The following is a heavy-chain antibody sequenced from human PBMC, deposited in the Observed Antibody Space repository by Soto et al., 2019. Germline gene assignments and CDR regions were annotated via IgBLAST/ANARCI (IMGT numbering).Heavy chain of an antibody. V-gene: IGHV3-15*07. CDR3: MGQQQLYYYYGMDV. J-gene: IGHJ6*02. Sequence: GGSLRLSCAASGFTFSNAWMNWVRQAPGKGLEWVGRIKSKTDGGTTDYAAPVKGRFTISRDDSKNTLYLQMNSLKTEDTAVYYCMGQQQLYYYYGMDVWGQGTTVTVSS. CDR1: GFTFSNAW. D-gene: IGHD6-13*01. CDR2: IKSKTDGGTT.